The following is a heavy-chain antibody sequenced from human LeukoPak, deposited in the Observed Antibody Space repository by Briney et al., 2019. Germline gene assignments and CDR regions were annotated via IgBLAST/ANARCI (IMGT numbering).Heavy chain of an antibody. CDR2: IIPIFGTA. CDR3: ATPRVGYCSGGSCYWFDP. J-gene: IGHJ5*02. V-gene: IGHV1-69*13. Sequence: ASVKVSCKASGGTFSSYAISWVRQAPGQGLEWMGGIIPIFGTANYAQKFQGRVTITADESTSTTYMELSGLRSEDTAVYYCATPRVGYCSGGSCYWFDPWGQGTLVTVSS. D-gene: IGHD2-15*01. CDR1: GGTFSSYA.